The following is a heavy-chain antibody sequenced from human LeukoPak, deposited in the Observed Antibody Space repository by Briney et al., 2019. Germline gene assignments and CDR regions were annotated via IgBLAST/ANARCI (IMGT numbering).Heavy chain of an antibody. CDR1: GGSFSGYY. CDR2: INHSGST. Sequence: SETLSLTCAVYGGSFSGYYWSWIRQPPGKGLEWIGEINHSGSTNYNPSLKSRVTISVDTSKNQFSLKLSSVTAADTAVYYCARGRRWHLWAFDIWGQGTMVTVSS. J-gene: IGHJ3*02. CDR3: ARGRRWHLWAFDI. V-gene: IGHV4-34*01. D-gene: IGHD2-21*01.